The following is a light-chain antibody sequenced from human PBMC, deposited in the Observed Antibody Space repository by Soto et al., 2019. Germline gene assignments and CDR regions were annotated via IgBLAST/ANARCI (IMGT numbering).Light chain of an antibody. J-gene: IGKJ5*01. CDR2: GAS. Sequence: EMVMTQSPATLSVSPGERATLSCWASQTILTNLAWYQQRPGQSPRLVIYGASTRATVIPARFSGSGSGTEFTLTISSLQSEDFVVYYCQQYNNWPITFRQGTLLEIK. V-gene: IGKV3-15*01. CDR1: QTILTN. CDR3: QQYNNWPIT.